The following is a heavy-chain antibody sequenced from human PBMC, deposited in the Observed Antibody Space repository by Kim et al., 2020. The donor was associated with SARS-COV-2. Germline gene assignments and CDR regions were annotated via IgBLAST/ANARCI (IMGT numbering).Heavy chain of an antibody. V-gene: IGHV4-34*01. Sequence: SETLSLTCAVYGGSFSGYYWSWIRQPPGKGLEWIGEINHSGSTNYNPSLKSRVTISVDTSKNQFSLKLSSVTAADTAVYYCARGLETAGIFDYWGLGTLVTVSS. CDR2: INHSGST. CDR1: GGSFSGYY. D-gene: IGHD2-21*02. CDR3: ARGLETAGIFDY. J-gene: IGHJ4*02.